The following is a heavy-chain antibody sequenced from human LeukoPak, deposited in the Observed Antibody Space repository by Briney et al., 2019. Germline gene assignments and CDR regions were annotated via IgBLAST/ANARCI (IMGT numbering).Heavy chain of an antibody. Sequence: SETLSLTCTVSGGSISSSSYYWGWIRQPPGKGLEWIGGIYYSGSTYYNPSLKSRVTISVDTSKNQFSLKLSSVTAADTAVYYCARRRRGDYCSSTSCYLDYWGQGTLVTVSS. CDR1: GGSISSSSYY. D-gene: IGHD2-2*01. CDR3: ARRRRGDYCSSTSCYLDY. CDR2: IYYSGST. J-gene: IGHJ4*02. V-gene: IGHV4-39*01.